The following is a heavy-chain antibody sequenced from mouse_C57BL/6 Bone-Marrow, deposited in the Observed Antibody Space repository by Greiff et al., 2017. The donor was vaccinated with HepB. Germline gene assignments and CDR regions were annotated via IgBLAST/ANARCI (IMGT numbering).Heavy chain of an antibody. V-gene: IGHV1-64*01. J-gene: IGHJ2*01. CDR1: GYTFTSYW. D-gene: IGHD1-1*01. Sequence: QVQLQQPGAELVKPGASVKLSCKASGYTFTSYWMHWVKQRPGQGLEWIGMIHPNSGSTNYNEKFKSKATLTVDKSSSTADRQLSSLTSEDSAVYYCARKTTVVSNYFDYWGQGTTLTVSS. CDR2: IHPNSGST. CDR3: ARKTTVVSNYFDY.